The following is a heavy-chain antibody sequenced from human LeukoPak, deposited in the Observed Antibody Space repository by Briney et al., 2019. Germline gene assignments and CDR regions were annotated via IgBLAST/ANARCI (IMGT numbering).Heavy chain of an antibody. CDR2: ISSDSNYI. CDR1: GFTFTTYS. D-gene: IGHD3/OR15-3a*01. J-gene: IGHJ6*02. V-gene: IGHV3-21*01. Sequence: GGSLRLSCAASGFTFTTYSMNWVRQAPGKGLEWVSSISSDSNYIYYADSLKGRFTISRDNAKNSLYLQMISLRAEDTAVYYCARVAFGLYVMDVWGQGTTVTVSS. CDR3: ARVAFGLYVMDV.